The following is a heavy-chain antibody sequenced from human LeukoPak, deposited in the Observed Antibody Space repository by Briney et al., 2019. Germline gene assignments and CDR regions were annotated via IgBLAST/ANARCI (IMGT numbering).Heavy chain of an antibody. CDR1: GGSFSGYY. V-gene: IGHV4-34*01. Sequence: ASETLSLTCAVYGGSFSGYYWSWIRQPPGKGLEWIGEINHSGSTNYNPSLKSRVTISVDTSKNQFSLKLSSVTAADTAVYYCAKHSKRAIAAAGTSWFDPWGQGTLVTVSS. CDR2: INHSGST. CDR3: AKHSKRAIAAAGTSWFDP. J-gene: IGHJ5*02. D-gene: IGHD6-13*01.